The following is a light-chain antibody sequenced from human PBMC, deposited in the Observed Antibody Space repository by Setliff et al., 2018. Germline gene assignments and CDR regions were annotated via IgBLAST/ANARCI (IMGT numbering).Light chain of an antibody. CDR3: QSYDSGLRYV. CDR1: SSDVGGYNY. Sequence: QSALAQPPSASGSPGQSVTISCTGTSSDVGGYNYVSWYQQHPGKAPKLMIYEVSKRPSGVPDRFSGSKSGTSASLAITGLQADDEGDYYCQSYDSGLRYVFGSGTKVTVL. V-gene: IGLV2-8*01. J-gene: IGLJ1*01. CDR2: EVS.